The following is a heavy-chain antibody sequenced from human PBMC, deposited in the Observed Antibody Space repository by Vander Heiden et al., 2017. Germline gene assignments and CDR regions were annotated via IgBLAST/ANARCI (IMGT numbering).Heavy chain of an antibody. D-gene: IGHD4-17*01. CDR3: AKDMSSTVVTPGDY. CDR1: GFTFDDYA. Sequence: EVQLVESGGGLVQPGRSLRLSCAASGFTFDDYAMHWVRQAPGKGLEWVSGISWNSGSIGYADSVKGRFTISRDNAKNSLYLQMNSLRAEDTALYYCAKDMSSTVVTPGDYWGQGTLVTVSS. V-gene: IGHV3-9*01. CDR2: ISWNSGSI. J-gene: IGHJ4*02.